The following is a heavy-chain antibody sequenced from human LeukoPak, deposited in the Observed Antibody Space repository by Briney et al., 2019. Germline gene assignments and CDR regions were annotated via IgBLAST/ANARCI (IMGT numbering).Heavy chain of an antibody. J-gene: IGHJ4*02. D-gene: IGHD2-2*03. V-gene: IGHV1-69*05. Sequence: GASVKVSCKASGGTFSTYAINWVRQAPGQGLEWMGGIIRLFGTANYAQKFQGRLTITTDESTTTAYMELNSLRSEDTAVYYCARGGSCTSTRCLYLPFDFWGQGTLVTVSS. CDR2: IIRLFGTA. CDR1: GGTFSTYA. CDR3: ARGGSCTSTRCLYLPFDF.